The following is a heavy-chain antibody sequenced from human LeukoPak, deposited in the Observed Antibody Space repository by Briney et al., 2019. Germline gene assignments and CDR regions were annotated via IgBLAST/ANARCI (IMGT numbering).Heavy chain of an antibody. D-gene: IGHD5-24*01. CDR1: GFTLSSYW. V-gene: IGHV3-74*01. J-gene: IGHJ3*02. CDR3: ARHGSDAFDI. CDR2: INSDGSSR. Sequence: RGSLRVSCAAPGFTLSSYWMHWVRQAPRKGLVWVSHINSDGSSRTYADSVKGRFTISRDNAKNTLYLQMNSLRAEDTAVYYCARHGSDAFDIWGQGTVVTVSS.